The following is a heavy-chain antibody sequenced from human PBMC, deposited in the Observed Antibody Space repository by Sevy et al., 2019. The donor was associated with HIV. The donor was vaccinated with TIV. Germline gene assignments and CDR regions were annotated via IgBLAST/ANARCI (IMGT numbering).Heavy chain of an antibody. CDR1: GFTFSSYS. D-gene: IGHD1-26*01. CDR2: ISSSSRYI. CDR3: ARDLSAHIDYYSMDV. J-gene: IGHJ6*02. Sequence: GGSLRLSCAASGFTFSSYSMNWVRQAPGKGLEWVTSISSSSRYIYYVDSVKGRFTVSRANSKNSLYLQMNSLRAEDTAVYYCARDLSAHIDYYSMDVWGQGTTVTVSS. V-gene: IGHV3-21*01.